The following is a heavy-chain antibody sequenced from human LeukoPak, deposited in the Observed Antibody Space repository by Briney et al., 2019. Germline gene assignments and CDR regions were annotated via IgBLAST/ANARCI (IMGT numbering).Heavy chain of an antibody. D-gene: IGHD4/OR15-4a*01. CDR2: ITRSGDNT. Sequence: GASLRLSCAASGFTFSSYAMCWVRQAPGKGLQWVSSITRSGDNTYYADSVKGRFTIPRDNTKNTLHLQVNSLRAEDTAVYYCVRGSSANYDTWGQGTLVTVSS. CDR3: VRGSSANYDT. CDR1: GFTFSSYA. V-gene: IGHV3-23*01. J-gene: IGHJ5*02.